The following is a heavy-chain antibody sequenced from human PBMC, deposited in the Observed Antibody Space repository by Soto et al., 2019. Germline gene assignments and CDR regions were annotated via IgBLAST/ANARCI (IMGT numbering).Heavy chain of an antibody. J-gene: IGHJ4*02. D-gene: IGHD3-22*01. CDR1: GFTFSSYS. V-gene: IGHV3-48*01. Sequence: GGSLRLSCAASGFTFSSYSMNWVRQAPGKGLEWVSYISSSSSTIYYADSVKGRFTISRDNSKNTLYLQMNSLRAEDTAVYYCARDMDYYDTSSYFNWGQGTLVTVSS. CDR2: ISSSSSTI. CDR3: ARDMDYYDTSSYFN.